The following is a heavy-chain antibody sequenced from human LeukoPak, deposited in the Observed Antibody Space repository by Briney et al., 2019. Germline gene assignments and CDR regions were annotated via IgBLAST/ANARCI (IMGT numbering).Heavy chain of an antibody. J-gene: IGHJ4*02. CDR1: GGSISSYY. CDR2: IYYSGST. CDR3: ASTPKWLSRQFDY. D-gene: IGHD3-22*01. Sequence: SETLSLTCTVSGGSISSYYWSWIRQPPGKGLEWIGSIYYSGSTYYNPSLKSRVTISVDTSKNQFSLKLSSVTAADTAVYYCASTPKWLSRQFDYWGQGTLVTVSS. V-gene: IGHV4-59*12.